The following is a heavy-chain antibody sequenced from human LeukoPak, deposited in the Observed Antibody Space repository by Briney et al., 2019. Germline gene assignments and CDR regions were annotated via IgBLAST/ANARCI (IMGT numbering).Heavy chain of an antibody. D-gene: IGHD6-6*01. V-gene: IGHV3-30*04. CDR3: ARDIGAKQLLINFDY. CDR2: ISYDGSNK. CDR1: GFTFSSYA. J-gene: IGHJ4*02. Sequence: HAGGSLRLSCAASGFTFSSYAMHWVRQAPGKGLEWVAVISYDGSNKYYADSVKGRSTISRDNSKNTLYLQMNSLRAEDTAVYYCARDIGAKQLLINFDYWGQGTLVPVSS.